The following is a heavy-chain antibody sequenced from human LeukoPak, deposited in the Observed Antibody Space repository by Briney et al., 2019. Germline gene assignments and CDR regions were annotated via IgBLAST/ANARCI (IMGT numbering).Heavy chain of an antibody. Sequence: PGGSLRLSCAASGFTFSSYEMNWVRQAPGKGLEWVSYISNSGTAIYYADSVKGRFTISRDNAKSSLYLQMNSLRADDTAVYYCARAGYSMDTEYFQHWGQGTLVTVSS. CDR3: ARAGYSMDTEYFQH. CDR2: ISNSGTAI. D-gene: IGHD5-18*01. CDR1: GFTFSSYE. V-gene: IGHV3-48*03. J-gene: IGHJ1*01.